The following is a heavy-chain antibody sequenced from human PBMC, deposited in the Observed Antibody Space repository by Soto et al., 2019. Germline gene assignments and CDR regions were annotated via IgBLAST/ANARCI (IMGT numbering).Heavy chain of an antibody. CDR3: VANRPGILRS. J-gene: IGHJ5*02. CDR2: IVVGSGNT. Sequence: ASVKVSCKASGFTFTSSAVQWLRQARGQRLEWIGWIVVGSGNTNYAQKFQERATITRDMSTSTAYMELSSLRSEDTAVYYCVANRPGILRSWGQGTLVTVSS. V-gene: IGHV1-58*01. D-gene: IGHD1-20*01. CDR1: GFTFTSSA.